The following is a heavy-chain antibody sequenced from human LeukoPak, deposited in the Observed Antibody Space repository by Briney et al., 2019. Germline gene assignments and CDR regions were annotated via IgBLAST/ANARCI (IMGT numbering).Heavy chain of an antibody. J-gene: IGHJ4*02. CDR1: GYTFTSYG. CDR3: ARDFDYFGSGSYEDY. CDR2: INPSGGST. V-gene: IGHV1-46*01. Sequence: ASVKVSCKASGYTFTSYGISWVRQAPGQGLEWMGTINPSGGSTTYAQKFQGRVTMTRDTSTSTFYMELNSLRSEDSAVYYCARDFDYFGSGSYEDYWGQGTLVTVSS. D-gene: IGHD3-10*01.